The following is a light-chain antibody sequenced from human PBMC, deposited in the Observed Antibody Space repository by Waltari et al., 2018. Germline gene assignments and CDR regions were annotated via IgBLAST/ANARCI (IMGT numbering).Light chain of an antibody. Sequence: SILHSAENKNYLGWYQQKSGQSPKLRIYGAATRESGVPDRFSGSGSGTDFTLTISSLQAEDVAVYYCQQYYSTPFTFGPGTKVDIK. CDR1: SILHSAENKNY. CDR3: QQYYSTPFT. V-gene: IGKV4-1*01. J-gene: IGKJ3*01. CDR2: GAA.